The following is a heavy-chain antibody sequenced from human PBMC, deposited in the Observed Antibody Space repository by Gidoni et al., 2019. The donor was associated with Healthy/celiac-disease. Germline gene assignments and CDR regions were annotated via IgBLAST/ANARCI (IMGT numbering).Heavy chain of an antibody. V-gene: IGHV3-23*01. D-gene: IGHD3-9*01. J-gene: IGHJ4*02. CDR3: AKDSTPGPLTGLLLYYFDY. Sequence: EVQLLESGGGLVQPGGSLRLSFAASGFTFSSYALSWVRQAPGKGLEWVSAISGSGGSTYYADSVKGRFTISRDNSKNTLYLQMNSLRAEDTAVYYCAKDSTPGPLTGLLLYYFDYWGQGTLVTDSS. CDR2: ISGSGGST. CDR1: GFTFSSYA.